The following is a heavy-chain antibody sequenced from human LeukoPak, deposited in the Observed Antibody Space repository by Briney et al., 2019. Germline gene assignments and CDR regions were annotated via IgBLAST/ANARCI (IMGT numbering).Heavy chain of an antibody. J-gene: IGHJ5*02. D-gene: IGHD2-21*02. CDR3: ARGRVVTSGRDWFDP. CDR2: INHSGST. Sequence: PSETLSLTCAVYGGSFSGYYWSWIRQPPGKGLEWIGEINHSGSTNYNPSLKSRVTISVDTSKNQFSLKLSSVTAADTAVYYCARGRVVTSGRDWFDPWGQGTLVTVSS. V-gene: IGHV4-34*01. CDR1: GGSFSGYY.